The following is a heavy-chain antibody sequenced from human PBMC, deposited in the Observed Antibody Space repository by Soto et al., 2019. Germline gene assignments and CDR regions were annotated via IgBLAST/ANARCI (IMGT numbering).Heavy chain of an antibody. D-gene: IGHD1-7*01. CDR1: GDSISSGGYY. Sequence: QVQLQESGPGLVKPSQTLSLTCTVSGDSISSGGYYWSWIRQHPGKGLEWIGYIYDNGGAYYSPSLKGRVGISVDRSENQFSLRLSSVTAADTAVYYCARVKGGTTRRAFDSWGQGTLVTVSS. J-gene: IGHJ4*02. CDR3: ARVKGGTTRRAFDS. CDR2: IYDNGGA. V-gene: IGHV4-31*03.